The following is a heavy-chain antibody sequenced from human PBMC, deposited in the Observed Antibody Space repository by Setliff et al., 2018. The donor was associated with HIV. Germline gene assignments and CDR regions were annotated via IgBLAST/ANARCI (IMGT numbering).Heavy chain of an antibody. CDR3: ARVGWSDGAGHIVY. J-gene: IGHJ4*02. CDR1: GGSISSYY. Sequence: SETLSLTCTVSGGSISSYYWSWIRQSPGKGLEWIGHIYYGGNTKYNPSLKSRVTMSSDTSKNQFSLKLNSVTPADTAVYYCARVGWSDGAGHIVYWGQGALVTVSS. D-gene: IGHD3-10*01. V-gene: IGHV4-59*01. CDR2: IYYGGNT.